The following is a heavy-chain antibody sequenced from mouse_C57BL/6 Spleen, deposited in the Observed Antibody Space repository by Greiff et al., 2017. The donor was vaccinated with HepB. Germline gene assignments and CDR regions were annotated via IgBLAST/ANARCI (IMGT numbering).Heavy chain of an antibody. V-gene: IGHV1-7*01. D-gene: IGHD2-3*01. CDR2: INPSSGNT. CDR1: GYTFTSYW. CDR3: ARSDDCYYAWFAY. Sequence: QVQLKESGAELAKPGASVKLSCTASGYTFTSYWMHWVNQRPGQGLEWLGYINPSSGNTKYNQKFKNKATLTADKSSSTAYMQLSSLTDDDSAVYYCARSDDCYYAWFAYWGQGTLVTVSA. J-gene: IGHJ3*01.